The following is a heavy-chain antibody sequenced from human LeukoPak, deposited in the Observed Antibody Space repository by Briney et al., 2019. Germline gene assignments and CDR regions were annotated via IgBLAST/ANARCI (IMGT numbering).Heavy chain of an antibody. CDR2: IWYDGSNK. V-gene: IGHV3-33*01. CDR3: AREVHTGYYLDY. CDR1: GFTFSSYG. Sequence: GRSLRLSCAASGFTFSSYGMHWVRQAPGKGLEWVAVIWYDGSNKYYADSVKGRFTISRDNPKNTLYLQMNSLRAEDTAVYYCAREVHTGYYLDYWGQGTLVTVSS. J-gene: IGHJ4*02. D-gene: IGHD3-9*01.